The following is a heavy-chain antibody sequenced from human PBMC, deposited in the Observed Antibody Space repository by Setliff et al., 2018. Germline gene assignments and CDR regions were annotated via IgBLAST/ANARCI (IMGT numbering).Heavy chain of an antibody. CDR2: INHSGSS. V-gene: IGHV4-38-2*02. J-gene: IGHJ4*02. D-gene: IGHD2-2*01. CDR1: GYSISSGYY. CDR3: AKDQKLYYYHRAKNL. Sequence: PSETLSLTCAVSGYSISSGYYWTWIRQPPGKGLEWIGEINHSGSSNYNPSLKSRVTISVDTSKNQFSLYLQMNSLRAEDMALYYCAKDQKLYYYHRAKNLWGQGTLVTVSS.